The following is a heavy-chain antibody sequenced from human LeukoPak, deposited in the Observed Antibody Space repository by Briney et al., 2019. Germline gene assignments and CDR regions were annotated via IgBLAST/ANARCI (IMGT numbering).Heavy chain of an antibody. Sequence: GGSLRLSCAASGFTFSSYWMSWVRQAPGKGLEWVANIKQDGSEKYYVDSVKGRFTISRDNAKNSLYLQMNSLRAVDTAVYYCAREARGYDSSGYYPEYFQYWGQGTLVTVFS. CDR1: GFTFSSYW. V-gene: IGHV3-7*01. CDR2: IKQDGSEK. D-gene: IGHD3-22*01. CDR3: AREARGYDSSGYYPEYFQY. J-gene: IGHJ1*01.